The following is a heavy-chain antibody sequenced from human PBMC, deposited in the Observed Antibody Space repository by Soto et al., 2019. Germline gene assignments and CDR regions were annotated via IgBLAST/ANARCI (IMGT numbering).Heavy chain of an antibody. D-gene: IGHD3-10*01. CDR1: GFSLSTEGVA. V-gene: IGHV2-5*02. Sequence: QITMKESGPPLVKPTQTLTLTCSFSGFSLSTEGVAVGWIRQSPGKALEWLSVIYWDDDQRSSKSLRSRLTIAKDTSKNQVVLTLTNMEPLDTGMYYCGHRDRASGGLFDYWGQGILVTVSS. CDR3: GHRDRASGGLFDY. J-gene: IGHJ4*02. CDR2: IYWDDDQ.